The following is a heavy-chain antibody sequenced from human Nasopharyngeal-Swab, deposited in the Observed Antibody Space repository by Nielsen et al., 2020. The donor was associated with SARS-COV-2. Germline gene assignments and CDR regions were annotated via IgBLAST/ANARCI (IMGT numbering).Heavy chain of an antibody. Sequence: GESLKISCAASGFTFSSYGMHWVRQAPGKGLEWVAVIWYDGSNKYYADSVKGRFTISRDNSKNTLYLQMNSLRAEDTAVYYCARVCSSWYGINYYYYMDVWGKGTTVTVSS. J-gene: IGHJ6*03. CDR2: IWYDGSNK. CDR3: ARVCSSWYGINYYYYMDV. CDR1: GFTFSSYG. V-gene: IGHV3-33*01. D-gene: IGHD6-13*01.